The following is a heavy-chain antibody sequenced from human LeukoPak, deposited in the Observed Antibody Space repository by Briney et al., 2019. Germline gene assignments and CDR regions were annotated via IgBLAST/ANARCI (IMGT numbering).Heavy chain of an antibody. CDR1: GGSISSYY. J-gene: IGHJ5*02. V-gene: IGHV4-59*12. CDR3: ARVFRGINWFDP. CDR2: IYYTGST. Sequence: SETLSLTCTVSGGSISSYYWSWIRQPPGKGLEWIGYIYYTGSTNYNPSLKSRVTISVDTSKKQFSLKLSSVTAADTAVYYCARVFRGINWFDPWGQGTLVTVSS.